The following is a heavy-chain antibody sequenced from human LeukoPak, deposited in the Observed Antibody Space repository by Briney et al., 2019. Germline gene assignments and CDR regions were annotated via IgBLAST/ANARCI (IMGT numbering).Heavy chain of an antibody. CDR1: GGSISSGSYY. CDR2: IYTSGST. CDR3: ARDFFPIRPRLFSDVFDI. D-gene: IGHD3-10*02. V-gene: IGHV4-61*02. J-gene: IGHJ3*02. Sequence: NASQTLSLTCTVSGGSISSGSYYWSWIRQPAGKGLEWIGRIYTSGSTNYNPSLKSRVTISVDTSKNQFSLKLSSVTAADTAIYYCARDFFPIRPRLFSDVFDIWGQGSMVTVSS.